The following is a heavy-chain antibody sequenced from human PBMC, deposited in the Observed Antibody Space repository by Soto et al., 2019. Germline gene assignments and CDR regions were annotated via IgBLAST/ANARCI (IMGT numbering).Heavy chain of an antibody. J-gene: IGHJ6*02. D-gene: IGHD3-10*01. CDR3: AQMWFGELWHGMDV. CDR2: IIPILDVS. CDR1: GGDFNSYT. Sequence: QLQLVQSGAEVKKPGSSVKVSCKASGGDFNSYTLSWVRQAPGQGPEWMGTIIPILDVSKNAQKFQGRVTITADKSPATVYMELRSLKSEDTAIYYCAQMWFGELWHGMDVWGQGTTVTVSS. V-gene: IGHV1-69*02.